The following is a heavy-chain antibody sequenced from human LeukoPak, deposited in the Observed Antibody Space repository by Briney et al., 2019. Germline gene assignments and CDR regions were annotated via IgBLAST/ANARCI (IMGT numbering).Heavy chain of an antibody. D-gene: IGHD5-24*01. V-gene: IGHV4-39*01. CDR2: MYYRGST. Sequence: SETLSLTCTVSGGSISSSSYYWGWIRQSPGKGLEWIGSMYYRGSTYYNPSPKSRVTLSVDTPKNQFSLKLSSMTAADTAVYYCARHGRDGYNYGPVVYYWGQGTLVTVSS. J-gene: IGHJ4*02. CDR3: ARHGRDGYNYGPVVYY. CDR1: GGSISSSSYY.